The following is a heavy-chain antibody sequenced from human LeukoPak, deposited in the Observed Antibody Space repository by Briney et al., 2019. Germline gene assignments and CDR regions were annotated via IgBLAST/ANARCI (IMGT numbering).Heavy chain of an antibody. CDR1: GFTFSDYY. CDR2: ISSGGSTI. Sequence: MAGGSLRLSCAASGFTFSDYYMTWIRQAPGKGLEWVSYISSGGSTIDYADSVKGRFTISRDNTKNSLYLQMNSLRAEDTAVYYCARVHAYNSGFYYSYYMDVWGKGTTVTVSS. J-gene: IGHJ6*03. D-gene: IGHD1-14*01. CDR3: ARVHAYNSGFYYSYYMDV. V-gene: IGHV3-11*04.